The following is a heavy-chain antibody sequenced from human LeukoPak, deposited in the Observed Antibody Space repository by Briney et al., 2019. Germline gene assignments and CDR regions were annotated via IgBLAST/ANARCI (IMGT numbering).Heavy chain of an antibody. D-gene: IGHD2-15*01. Sequence: PGGSLRLSCAASGFTVSSYGMSWVRQAPGKGLEWVSAISGSGGSTYYADSVKGRFTISRDKSKNTLYLQMNSLRAEDTAVYYCARGLSGSVDVWGKGTTVTISS. CDR1: GFTVSSYG. CDR2: ISGSGGST. V-gene: IGHV3-23*01. J-gene: IGHJ6*04. CDR3: ARGLSGSVDV.